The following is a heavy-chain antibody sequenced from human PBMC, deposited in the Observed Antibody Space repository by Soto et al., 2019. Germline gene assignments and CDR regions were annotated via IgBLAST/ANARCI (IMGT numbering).Heavy chain of an antibody. CDR1: GFSLSTSGVG. CDR3: AHSGWDDILTGYSGWFDP. D-gene: IGHD3-9*01. J-gene: IGHJ5*02. V-gene: IGHV2-5*02. Sequence: QFTLKESGPTLVKPTQTLTLTCTFSGFSLSTSGVGVGWIRQPPGKALEWLALIYWDDDKRYSPSLKSRLTITKDTSKNQVVLTMTNMDPVDTATYYCAHSGWDDILTGYSGWFDPWGQGTLVTVSS. CDR2: IYWDDDK.